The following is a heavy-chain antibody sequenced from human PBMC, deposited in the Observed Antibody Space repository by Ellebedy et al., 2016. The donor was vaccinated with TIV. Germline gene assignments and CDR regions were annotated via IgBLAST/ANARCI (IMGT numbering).Heavy chain of an antibody. CDR2: ISAFNGDT. CDR1: GGAFSKYA. V-gene: IGHV1-18*01. Sequence: ASVKVSCKATGGAFSKYALSWVRQAPGQGLEWMGWISAFNGDTNYVQKLQGRVTMTSDTSTSTAYMELRSLRSDDTAVYYCARVIGLRDCSGDICSPPPPLDHWGQGALVTVSS. CDR3: ARVIGLRDCSGDICSPPPPLDH. D-gene: IGHD2-15*01. J-gene: IGHJ4*02.